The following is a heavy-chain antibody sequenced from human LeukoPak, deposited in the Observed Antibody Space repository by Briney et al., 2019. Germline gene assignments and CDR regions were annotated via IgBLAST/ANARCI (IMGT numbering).Heavy chain of an antibody. D-gene: IGHD3-22*01. Sequence: GGSLRLSCAASGFTFSSYAMSWVRQAPGKGLEWVSVIYSGGSTYYADSVKGRFTISRDNSKNTLYLQMNSLRAEDTAVYYCARDFPAYDSSGYYFDYWGQGTLVTVSS. CDR1: GFTFSSYA. CDR2: IYSGGST. J-gene: IGHJ4*02. CDR3: ARDFPAYDSSGYYFDY. V-gene: IGHV3-66*01.